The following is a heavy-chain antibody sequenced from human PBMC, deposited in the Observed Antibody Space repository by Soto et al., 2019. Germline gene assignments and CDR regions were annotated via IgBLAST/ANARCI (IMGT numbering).Heavy chain of an antibody. CDR1: GYSFTSYW. V-gene: IGHV5-10-1*01. J-gene: IGHJ6*02. D-gene: IGHD6-13*01. Sequence: SLKISCKGSGYSFTSYWISWVRQMPGKGLEWMGRIDPSDSYTNYSPSFQGHVTISADKSISTAYLQWSSLKASDTAMYYCAFEASAAATYYYYGMDVWGQGTTVTVSS. CDR2: IDPSDSYT. CDR3: AFEASAAATYYYYGMDV.